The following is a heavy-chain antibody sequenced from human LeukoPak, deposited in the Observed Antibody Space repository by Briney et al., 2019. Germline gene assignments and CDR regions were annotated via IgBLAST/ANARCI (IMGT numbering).Heavy chain of an antibody. CDR3: ARSKIPYCSSTSCYPLYWFDP. J-gene: IGHJ5*02. Sequence: ASVKVSCKASGGTFSSYAISWVRQAPGQGLEWMGGIIPNFGTANYAQKFQGRVTITADESTSTAYMELSSLRSEDTAVYYCARSKIPYCSSTSCYPLYWFDPWGQGTLVTVSS. V-gene: IGHV1-69*13. D-gene: IGHD2-2*01. CDR1: GGTFSSYA. CDR2: IIPNFGTA.